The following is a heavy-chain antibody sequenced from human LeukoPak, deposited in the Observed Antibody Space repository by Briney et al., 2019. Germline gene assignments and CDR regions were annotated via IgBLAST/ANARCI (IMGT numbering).Heavy chain of an antibody. Sequence: SETLSLTCTVSGGSISSGRNYWTWIRQPAGKGLEWIGRIYIFSGSTNYNPSLKSRVTISVGTSKNQFSLKLTSVTAADTAVYYCARARSRLYHFDYWGQGTLVTVSS. D-gene: IGHD2-8*01. CDR3: ARARSRLYHFDY. CDR2: IYIFSGST. CDR1: GGSISSGRNY. J-gene: IGHJ4*02. V-gene: IGHV4-61*02.